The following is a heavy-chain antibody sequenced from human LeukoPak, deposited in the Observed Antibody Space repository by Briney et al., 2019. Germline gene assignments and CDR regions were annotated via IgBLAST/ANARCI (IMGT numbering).Heavy chain of an antibody. CDR3: ALSPPHQLVAWFDP. CDR2: IIPILGIA. V-gene: IGHV1-69*04. J-gene: IGHJ5*02. D-gene: IGHD2-2*01. Sequence: ASVKVSCKASGGTFSSYAISWVRQAPGQGLEWMGRIIPILGIANYAQKFQGRVTITADKSTSTAYMELSSLRSEDTAVYYCALSPPHQLVAWFDPWGQGTLVTVSS. CDR1: GGTFSSYA.